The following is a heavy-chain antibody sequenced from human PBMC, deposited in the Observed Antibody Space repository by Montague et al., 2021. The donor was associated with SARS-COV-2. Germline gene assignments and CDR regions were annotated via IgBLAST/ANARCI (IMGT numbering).Heavy chain of an antibody. Sequence: SETLSLTCTVYGGSISSYYWSWIRQPAGEGLEWIGRIYTSGSTNYNPSLKSRVTMSVDTSKNQFSLKLSSVTAADTAVYYCARGLNYYYVWSGIYSAYWYLDLGGCGTLATVS. D-gene: IGHD3-3*01. J-gene: IGHJ2*01. CDR1: GGSISSYY. CDR2: IYTSGST. V-gene: IGHV4-4*07. CDR3: ARGLNYYYVWSGIYSAYWYLDL.